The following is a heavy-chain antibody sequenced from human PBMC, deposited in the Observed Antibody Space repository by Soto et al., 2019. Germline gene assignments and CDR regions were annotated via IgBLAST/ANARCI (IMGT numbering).Heavy chain of an antibody. D-gene: IGHD3-16*01. CDR3: ARALTGGVTVDY. CDR1: GGTFSSYT. V-gene: IGHV1-69*02. J-gene: IGHJ4*02. CDR2: IIPILGIA. Sequence: QVQLVQSGAEVKKPGSSVKVSCKASGGTFSSYTLSWVRQAPRQGLEWMGRIIPILGIAKYAQKFQGRVTITADKSTSTAYMELSTLRSDDTAVYYCARALTGGVTVDYWGQGTLVTVSS.